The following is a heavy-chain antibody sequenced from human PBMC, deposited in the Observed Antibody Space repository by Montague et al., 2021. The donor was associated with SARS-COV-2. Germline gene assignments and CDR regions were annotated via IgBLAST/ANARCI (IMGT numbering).Heavy chain of an antibody. J-gene: IGHJ6*04. CDR3: ARILPHLGMDA. CDR1: GFSLSTSGVG. CDR2: IYWDDDK. V-gene: IGHV2-5*02. Sequence: PALVKPTQTLTLTCTFSGFSLSTSGVGVGWIRQPPGKALEWLALIYWDDDKRYSPSLKSRLTISKDTSKNQVVLTMTNMDPVDTATYYCARILPHLGMDAWGTGTTVTVSS.